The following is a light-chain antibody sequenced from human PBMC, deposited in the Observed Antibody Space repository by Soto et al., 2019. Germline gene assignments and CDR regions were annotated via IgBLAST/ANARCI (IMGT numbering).Light chain of an antibody. V-gene: IGKV2-28*01. J-gene: IGKJ2*01. Sequence: DIVMTQSPLSLTVTPGESASISCWSSQSLLHTNGYNYFDWYLQKPGQSPQLLIYLGSNRASGVPARFSGRGSGTDFTLRISRVEADDVGVYYCMQALQTPRTFGQGTKLEI. CDR2: LGS. CDR1: QSLLHTNGYNY. CDR3: MQALQTPRT.